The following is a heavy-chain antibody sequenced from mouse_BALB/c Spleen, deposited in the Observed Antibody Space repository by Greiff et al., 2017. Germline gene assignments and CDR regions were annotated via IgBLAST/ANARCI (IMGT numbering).Heavy chain of an antibody. Sequence: EVKLVESGGGFVKPGGSLELSCAASGFAFSCFDMSWVRQTPEKRLEWVAYISSGGSSTYYPDTVKGRIPISRDKAKNTLYLQMRNLKSEDTAMYYSASHGSRYYFDYWGQGTTVTVSA. V-gene: IGHV5-12-1*01. CDR1: GFAFSCFD. J-gene: IGHJ2*01. D-gene: IGHD1-1*01. CDR2: ISSGGSST. CDR3: ASHGSRYYFDY.